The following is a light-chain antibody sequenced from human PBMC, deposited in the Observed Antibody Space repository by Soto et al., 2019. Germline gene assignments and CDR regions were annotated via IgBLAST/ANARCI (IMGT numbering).Light chain of an antibody. CDR3: FSYTSSTAYV. V-gene: IGLV2-14*01. Sequence: QSVLTQPASVSGSPGQSITISCTGTSSDVGGYKYVSWYQLHPGKAPKLMIYEVSNRPSGISNRFSASKSGNTASLTISGLQAEDGADYYCFSYTSSTAYVFGTGTKLTVL. CDR2: EVS. CDR1: SSDVGGYKY. J-gene: IGLJ1*01.